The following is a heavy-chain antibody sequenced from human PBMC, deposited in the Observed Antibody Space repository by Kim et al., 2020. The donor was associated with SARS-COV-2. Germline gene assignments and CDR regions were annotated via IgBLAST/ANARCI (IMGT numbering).Heavy chain of an antibody. J-gene: IGHJ4*02. CDR2: STV. D-gene: IGHD6-25*01. V-gene: IGHV3-48*03. Sequence: STVYYAESVKGRFTISRDNAKNSVYLQMNSRRAEDTAVYYCARGPAAADYWGQGTLVTVSS. CDR3: ARGPAAADY.